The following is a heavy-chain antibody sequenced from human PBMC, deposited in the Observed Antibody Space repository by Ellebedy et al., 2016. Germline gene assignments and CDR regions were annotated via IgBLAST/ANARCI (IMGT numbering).Heavy chain of an antibody. CDR1: GGSISKTSYF. CDR2: IYYRGST. J-gene: IGHJ3*02. CDR3: AKQVRSSSWSAFDI. Sequence: SETLSLTXSVSGGSISKTSYFWGWIRQPPGKGLECIGNIYYRGSTYYNPSLKSRVTLSVDTSRNQFSLRLTSVTAADTALYFCAKQVRSSSWSAFDIWGQGTVVTVSS. D-gene: IGHD6-13*01. V-gene: IGHV4-39*01.